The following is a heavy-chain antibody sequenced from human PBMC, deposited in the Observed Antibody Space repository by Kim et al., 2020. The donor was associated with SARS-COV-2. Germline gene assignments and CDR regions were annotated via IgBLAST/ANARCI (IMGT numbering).Heavy chain of an antibody. J-gene: IGHJ2*01. V-gene: IGHV5-10-1*01. D-gene: IGHD5-12*01. CDR1: GYSFTSYW. CDR2: IDPSDSYT. Sequence: GESLKISCKGSGYSFTSYWISWVRQMPGKGLEWIGRIDPSDSYTNYSPSFQGHVTISADKSISTAYLQWSSLKASDTAMYYCARHLGLVATTPFVYFDLWGRGTLVTVSS. CDR3: ARHLGLVATTPFVYFDL.